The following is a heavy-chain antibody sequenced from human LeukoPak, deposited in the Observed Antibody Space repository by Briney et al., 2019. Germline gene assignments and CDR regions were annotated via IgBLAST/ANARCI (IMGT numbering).Heavy chain of an antibody. CDR1: GYSINSAYY. CDR2: MYHSGST. Sequence: SETLSLTCTVSGYSINSAYYWGWIRQPPGKGLEWIGSMYHSGSTYYNPSLQSRVTISVDTSKNQFSLKLSSVTAADTAVYYCARTLYYYMDVWGKGTTVTISS. V-gene: IGHV4-38-2*02. CDR3: ARTLYYYMDV. J-gene: IGHJ6*03.